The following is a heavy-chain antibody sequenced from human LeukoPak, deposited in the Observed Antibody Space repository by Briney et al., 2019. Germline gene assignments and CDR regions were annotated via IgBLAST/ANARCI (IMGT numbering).Heavy chain of an antibody. J-gene: IGHJ4*02. CDR2: IRYDGSNK. Sequence: GGSLRLSCAASGFTFSSYGMHWVRQAPGKGLEWVAFIRYDGSNKYYAESVKGRFSISRDNSKNTLYLQMNSLRAEDTAVYYCAKDRMVYATYFGYWGQGTLVTVSS. CDR1: GFTFSSYG. CDR3: AKDRMVYATYFGY. V-gene: IGHV3-30*02. D-gene: IGHD2-8*01.